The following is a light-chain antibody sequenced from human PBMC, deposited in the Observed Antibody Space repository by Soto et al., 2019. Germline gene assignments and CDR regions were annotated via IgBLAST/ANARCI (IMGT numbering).Light chain of an antibody. CDR3: CSYASSTSYV. J-gene: IGLJ1*01. CDR2: DVS. CDR1: SSDVGGYNF. Sequence: QSALTQPASVSGSPGQSITISCTGTSSDVGGYNFVTWYQQHPGEAPTLMIHDVSSRASGVPNRFSGSKSGTTASLTISGRQAEDEADYYCCSYASSTSYVFGTGTKLTVL. V-gene: IGLV2-14*03.